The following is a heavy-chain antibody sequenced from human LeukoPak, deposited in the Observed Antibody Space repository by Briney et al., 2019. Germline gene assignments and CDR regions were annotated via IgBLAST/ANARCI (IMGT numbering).Heavy chain of an antibody. Sequence: GGSLRLSCAASGFTFSDYYMSWIRQAPGKGLEWVSYISSSGSTIYYADSVKGRFTISRDNGKNSLYLQMNSLRAEDPAVYYCARDFWSGFYTPYNWFDPWGQGTLVTVSS. V-gene: IGHV3-11*01. CDR3: ARDFWSGFYTPYNWFDP. CDR2: ISSSGSTI. J-gene: IGHJ5*02. CDR1: GFTFSDYY. D-gene: IGHD3-3*01.